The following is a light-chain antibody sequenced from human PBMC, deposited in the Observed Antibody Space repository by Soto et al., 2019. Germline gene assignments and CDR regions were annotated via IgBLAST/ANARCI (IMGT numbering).Light chain of an antibody. J-gene: IGLJ2*01. Sequence: QSVLTQPPSASGTPGQRVTISCSGSSSNIGSNTANWYQQLPGTAPKVLIYSNNQRPSGVPDRFSGSKSGTSASLAISGLQSEDEADYYCAAWDDSLNVVFGGGTKLTVL. CDR2: SNN. V-gene: IGLV1-44*01. CDR1: SSNIGSNT. CDR3: AAWDDSLNVV.